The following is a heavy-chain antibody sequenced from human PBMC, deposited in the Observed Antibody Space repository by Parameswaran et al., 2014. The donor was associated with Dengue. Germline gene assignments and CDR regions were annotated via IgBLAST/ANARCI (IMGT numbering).Heavy chain of an antibody. CDR2: ISGDGNIT. Sequence: WIRQPPGKGLEWVSAISGDGNITYYADPVKGRFTISRDNSKNTLNLQMNSLRAEDTAIYYCAKVDYIMIVLDAFDVWGQGAKVTVSS. V-gene: IGHV3-23*01. CDR3: AKVDYIMIVLDAFDV. D-gene: IGHD3-16*01. J-gene: IGHJ3*01.